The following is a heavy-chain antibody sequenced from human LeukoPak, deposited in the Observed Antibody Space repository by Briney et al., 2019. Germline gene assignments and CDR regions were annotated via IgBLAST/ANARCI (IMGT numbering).Heavy chain of an antibody. Sequence: GGSLRLSCAASGFTFSSYWMTWVRQAPGKGLEWVANIKQDGSEKYYVDSVKGRFTISRDSAKNSLYLQMSNLRAEDTAVYFCARGGGLDVWGQGATVTVSS. V-gene: IGHV3-7*03. CDR1: GFTFSSYW. D-gene: IGHD3-16*01. CDR3: ARGGGLDV. CDR2: IKQDGSEK. J-gene: IGHJ6*02.